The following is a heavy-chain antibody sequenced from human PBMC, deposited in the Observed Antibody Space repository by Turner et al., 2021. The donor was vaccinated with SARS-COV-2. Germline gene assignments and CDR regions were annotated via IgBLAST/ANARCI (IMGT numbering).Heavy chain of an antibody. CDR1: RFTYRNYA. Sequence: VQPADSGGGVVQPAWSLRLTCAATRFTYRNYAMHWVRPTAGKGLEWVAVRSYDGSNKDYAECGKSRFTINRNNSKNTLNLQMSSLGAEVKAVYNCAEDRIRWDRGVYDYCDMDVWGQGTTVTVSS. V-gene: IGHV3-30-3*01. CDR3: AEDRIRWDRGVYDYCDMDV. J-gene: IGHJ6*02. D-gene: IGHD1-26*01. CDR2: RSYDGSNK.